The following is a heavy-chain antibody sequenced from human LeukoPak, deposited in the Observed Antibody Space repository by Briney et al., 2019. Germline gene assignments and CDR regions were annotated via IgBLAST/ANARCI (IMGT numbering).Heavy chain of an antibody. CDR3: AKSSYCSVASCYCLLCY. D-gene: IGHD2-15*01. CDR1: GFTFSSYG. CDR2: ISYDGSNK. V-gene: IGHV3-30*18. J-gene: IGHJ4*02. Sequence: GGSLRLSCAASGFTFSSYGMHWVRQAPGKGLEWVPVISYDGSNKYYADSVKGRFTISRDNSKNTLYLQMNSLRAEDTAVYCCAKSSYCSVASCYCLLCYWGQGTLVTVSS.